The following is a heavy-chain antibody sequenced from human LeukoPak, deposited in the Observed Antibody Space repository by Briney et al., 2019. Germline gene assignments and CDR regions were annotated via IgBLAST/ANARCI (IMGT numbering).Heavy chain of an antibody. J-gene: IGHJ4*02. D-gene: IGHD3-10*01. CDR3: ARVRVTVVRGVSRRLDY. Sequence: SETLSLTCTVSGGSISSGDYYWRWIPQPLGKGLECIGYIYYSGSTYYNPSLKSRVTISVDTSKNQFSLKLSSVTAADTAVYYCARVRVTVVRGVSRRLDYWGQGTLVTASS. V-gene: IGHV4-30-4*08. CDR1: GGSISSGDYY. CDR2: IYYSGST.